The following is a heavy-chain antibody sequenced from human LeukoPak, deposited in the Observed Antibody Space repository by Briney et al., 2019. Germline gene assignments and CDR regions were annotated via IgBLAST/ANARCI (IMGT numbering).Heavy chain of an antibody. D-gene: IGHD1-1*01. J-gene: IGHJ4*02. CDR1: GFDFRGSY. CDR3: ARDLWAGNAY. CDR2: INPTGSGK. Sequence: GGSLRLSCLTSGFDFRGSYMSWVRQTPGKRLEYVANINPTGSGKFYVDSVRGRFTIYRDNTRDSLYLQMNSLRAEDTAVYYCARDLWAGNAYWGRGTLVTVSS. V-gene: IGHV3-7*03.